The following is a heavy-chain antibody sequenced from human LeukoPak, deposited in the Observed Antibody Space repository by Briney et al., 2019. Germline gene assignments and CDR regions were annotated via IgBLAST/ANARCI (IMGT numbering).Heavy chain of an antibody. CDR2: ISVSGGGT. J-gene: IGHJ4*02. CDR3: VKDWRDESNCGGDCLQY. Sequence: GGSLRLSCVASGFTFSAYSMTWVRQAPGKGLDWVSSISVSGGGTYYADSVRGRFTISRDNSKNTLYLHMNSLRAEDTAVYYCVKDWRDESNCGGDCLQYWGQGALVTVSS. D-gene: IGHD2-21*02. CDR1: GFTFSAYS. V-gene: IGHV3-23*01.